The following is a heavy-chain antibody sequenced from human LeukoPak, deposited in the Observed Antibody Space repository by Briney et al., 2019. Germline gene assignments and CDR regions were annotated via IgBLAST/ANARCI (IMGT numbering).Heavy chain of an antibody. Sequence: ASVKVSCTPSGYTFTGYYIQWVRQAPRQGLEWMGWINPSSGGTNYAQKFQGRVTMTRDTSISTAYMELSRLRSDDTAVYHCARGVVAATFYYYMDVWGKGTTVTVSS. CDR3: ARGVVAATFYYYMDV. CDR2: INPSSGGT. CDR1: GYTFTGYY. J-gene: IGHJ6*03. V-gene: IGHV1-2*02. D-gene: IGHD2-15*01.